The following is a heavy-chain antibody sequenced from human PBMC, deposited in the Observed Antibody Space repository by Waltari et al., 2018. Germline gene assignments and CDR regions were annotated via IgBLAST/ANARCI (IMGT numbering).Heavy chain of an antibody. CDR2: IIPIFGTA. CDR1: GGTFSSYA. V-gene: IGHV1-69*12. Sequence: QVQLVQSGAEVKKPGSSVKVSCKASGGTFSSYAISWVRQAPGPGLEWMGGIIPIFGTANYAQKFQGRVTITADESTSTAYMELSSLRSEDTAVYYCARVGRGMVVAATRNWFDPWGQGTLVTVSS. CDR3: ARVGRGMVVAATRNWFDP. D-gene: IGHD2-15*01. J-gene: IGHJ5*02.